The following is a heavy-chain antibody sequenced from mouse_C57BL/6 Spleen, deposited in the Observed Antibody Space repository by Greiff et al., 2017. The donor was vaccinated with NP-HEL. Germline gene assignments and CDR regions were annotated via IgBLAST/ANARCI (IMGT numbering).Heavy chain of an antibody. CDR3: ARGGGYGSSWWFAY. CDR2: INPGSGGT. J-gene: IGHJ3*01. D-gene: IGHD1-1*01. Sequence: VPLQQSGAELVRPGTSVKVSCKASGYAFTNYLIEWVTQRPGQGLEWLGVINPGSGGTNYNEKFKGKATLTADKSSSTAYMQLSSLTSEDSAVYFCARGGGYGSSWWFAYWGQGTLVTVSA. V-gene: IGHV1-54*01. CDR1: GYAFTNYL.